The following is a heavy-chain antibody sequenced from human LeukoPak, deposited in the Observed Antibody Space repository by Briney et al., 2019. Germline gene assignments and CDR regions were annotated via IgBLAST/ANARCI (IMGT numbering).Heavy chain of an antibody. V-gene: IGHV3-23*01. CDR1: GFIFSSYG. J-gene: IGHJ4*02. Sequence: GGTLRLSCAASGFIFSSYGMTWVRQAPGKGLEWVSAISGSGSGGSTYYADSVKGRFTISRDNSKSTLSLQMNSLRAEDTAIYYCATYRQVLLPFESWGQGTLVTVSP. CDR2: ISGSGSGGST. CDR3: ATYRQVLLPFES. D-gene: IGHD2-8*02.